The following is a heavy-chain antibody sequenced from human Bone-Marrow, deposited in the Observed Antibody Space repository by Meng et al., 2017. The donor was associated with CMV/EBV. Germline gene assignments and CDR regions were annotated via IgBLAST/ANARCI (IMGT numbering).Heavy chain of an antibody. CDR1: GFTVSSNY. V-gene: IGHV3-7*03. CDR2: IKQDGSEK. CDR3: ARGSVRYYDFWDGYYGMDV. D-gene: IGHD3-3*01. J-gene: IGHJ6*02. Sequence: GGSLRLSCAASGFTVSSNYMSWVRQAPGKGLEWVANIKQDGSEKYYVDSVKGRFTISRDNAKNSLYLQMNSLRAEDTAVYYCARGSVRYYDFWDGYYGMDVWGQGTTVTVSS.